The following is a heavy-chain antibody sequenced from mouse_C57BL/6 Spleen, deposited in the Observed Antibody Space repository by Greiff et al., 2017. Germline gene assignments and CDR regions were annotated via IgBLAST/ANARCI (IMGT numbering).Heavy chain of an antibody. CDR3: ARHEGGLRLAY. J-gene: IGHJ3*01. Sequence: EVQRVESGGDLVKPGGSLKLSCAASGFTFSSYGMSWVRQTPDKRLEWVATISSGGSYTYYPDSVKGRFTISRDNAKNTLYLQMSSLESEDTSKYYCARHEGGLRLAYWGQGTLVTVSA. V-gene: IGHV5-6*01. CDR1: GFTFSSYG. CDR2: ISSGGSYT. D-gene: IGHD2-4*01.